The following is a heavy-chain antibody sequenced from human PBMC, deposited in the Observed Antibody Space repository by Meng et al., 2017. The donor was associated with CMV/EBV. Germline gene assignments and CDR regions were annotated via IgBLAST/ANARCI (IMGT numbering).Heavy chain of an antibody. CDR3: ASYTFSGQNSSSRYFYYYGMDV. CDR2: INPNSGGT. CDR1: GYTFTGYY. D-gene: IGHD6-13*01. Sequence: ASVKVSCKASGYTFTGYYMHWVRQAPGQGLGWMGWINPNSGGTNYAQKFQGRVNMTRDTSISTAYMELSRLRSDDTAVYYCASYTFSGQNSSSRYFYYYGMDVWGQGTTVTVSS. J-gene: IGHJ6*02. V-gene: IGHV1-2*02.